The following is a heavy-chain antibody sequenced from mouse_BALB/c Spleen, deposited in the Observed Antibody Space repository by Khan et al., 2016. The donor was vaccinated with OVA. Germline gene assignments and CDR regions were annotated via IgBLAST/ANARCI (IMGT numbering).Heavy chain of an antibody. J-gene: IGHJ2*01. CDR2: IYPGTDNS. D-gene: IGHD3-3*01. CDR3: ARERALYHFDH. CDR1: GYIFTSYW. V-gene: IGHV1-76*01. Sequence: QVQLKQSGAELVRPGASVKLSCKTSGYIFTSYWIHWVKQRSGQGLEWIARIYPGTDNSYYNEKFKDKATLTADKSSSTAYMQLSSLKSEDSDVYCCARERALYHFDHWGQGTTLTVSS.